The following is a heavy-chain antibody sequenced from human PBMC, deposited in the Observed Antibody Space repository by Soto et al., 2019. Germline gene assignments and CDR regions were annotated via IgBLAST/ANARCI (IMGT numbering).Heavy chain of an antibody. CDR2: IYYSGST. CDR1: GGSFSGYY. J-gene: IGHJ5*02. D-gene: IGHD3-3*01. CDR3: ARGVSTIFGGFDP. Sequence: SETLSLTCAVYGGSFSGYYWSWIRQPPGKGLEWIGSIYYSGSTYYNPSLKSRVTISVDTSKNQFSLKLSSVTAADTAVYYCARGVSTIFGGFDPWGQGTLVTVSS. V-gene: IGHV4-34*01.